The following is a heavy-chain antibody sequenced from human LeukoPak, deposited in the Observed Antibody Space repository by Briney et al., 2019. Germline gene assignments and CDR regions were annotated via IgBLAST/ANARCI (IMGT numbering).Heavy chain of an antibody. D-gene: IGHD3-22*01. CDR1: GFTVSSNY. Sequence: PGGSLRLSCAASGFTVSSNYMSWVRQAPGKGLEWVSVIYSGGSTYYADSVKGRFTISRDNSKNTVYLQTNSLRAEDTAIYYCARDLNYDSASWGQGTLVTVSS. CDR2: IYSGGST. J-gene: IGHJ5*02. V-gene: IGHV3-53*01. CDR3: ARDLNYDSAS.